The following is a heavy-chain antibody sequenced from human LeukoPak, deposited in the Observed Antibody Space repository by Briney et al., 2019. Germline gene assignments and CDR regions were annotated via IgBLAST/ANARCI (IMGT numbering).Heavy chain of an antibody. D-gene: IGHD2-21*01. J-gene: IGHJ4*02. CDR1: GFSFSTYG. CDR3: AKELVGGLLWGGCDY. Sequence: GGSLRLSCAASGFSFSTYGMSWVRQAPGKGLEWVSTISGSGASTYYGDSVKGRFTIPRDNSKNTLYLQMNNLSAKEPALHYCAKELVGGLLWGGCDYWGQGTLVTVSS. V-gene: IGHV3-23*01. CDR2: ISGSGAST.